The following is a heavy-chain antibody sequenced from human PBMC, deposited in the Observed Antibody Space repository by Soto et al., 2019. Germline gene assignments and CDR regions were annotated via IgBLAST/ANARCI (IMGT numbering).Heavy chain of an antibody. CDR2: ISSSSSTI. V-gene: IGHV3-48*02. CDR1: GFTFSSYS. J-gene: IGHJ5*02. D-gene: IGHD6-19*01. CDR3: ARGRVAGTSVSWFDP. Sequence: EVQLVESGGGLVQPGGSLRLSCAASGFTFSSYSMNWVRQAPGKGLEWVSYISSSSSTIYYADSVKGRFTISRDNAKNSLYLQMNSLRDEDTAVYYCARGRVAGTSVSWFDPWGQGTLVTVSS.